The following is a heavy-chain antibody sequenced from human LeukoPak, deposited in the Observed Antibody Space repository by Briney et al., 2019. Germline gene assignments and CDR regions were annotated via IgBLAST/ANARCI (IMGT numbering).Heavy chain of an antibody. V-gene: IGHV4-59*01. CDR3: ARGDISVAGFFHY. CDR2: IYYSGST. D-gene: IGHD6-19*01. Sequence: PSETLSLTCTVSGVSISSYYWSWIRQPPGKGLEWIGYIYYSGSTNYNPSLKSRGTISVDTYKNQFSLKLSSVTAADTAVDYCARGDISVAGFFHYWGQGTLVTVSS. J-gene: IGHJ4*02. CDR1: GVSISSYY.